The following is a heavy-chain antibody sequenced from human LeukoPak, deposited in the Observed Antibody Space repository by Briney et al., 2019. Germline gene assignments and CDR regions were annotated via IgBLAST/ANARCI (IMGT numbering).Heavy chain of an antibody. D-gene: IGHD1-26*01. CDR3: TRDDNRWDEWRGQFSA. CDR1: GFTFSTNW. V-gene: IGHV3-7*01. CDR2: IKPDSGEK. J-gene: IGHJ5*02. Sequence: GGSLRLSCAPPGFTFSTNWMSWVRQAPGKGPEFVPIIKPDSGEKYYVDSVKDRFTISRDNVKKSVYLQMNSLRVEDTAVYFCTRDDNRWDEWRGQFSAWGQGTLVTVSS.